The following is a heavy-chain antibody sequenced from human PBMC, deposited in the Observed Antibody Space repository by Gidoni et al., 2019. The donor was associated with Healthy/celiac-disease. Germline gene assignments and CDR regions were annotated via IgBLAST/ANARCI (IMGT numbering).Heavy chain of an antibody. D-gene: IGHD2-2*02. CDR3: ARGPGRYCSSTSCYRRPYYYGMDV. J-gene: IGHJ6*02. CDR2: INHSGST. V-gene: IGHV4-34*01. CDR1: GGSFSGYY. Sequence: QVQLQQWGAGLLKPSETLSLTCAVYGGSFSGYYWSWIRQPPGKGLEWIGEINHSGSTNYNPSLKSRVTISVDTSKNQFSLKLSSVTAADTAVYYCARGPGRYCSSTSCYRRPYYYGMDVWGQGTTVTVSS.